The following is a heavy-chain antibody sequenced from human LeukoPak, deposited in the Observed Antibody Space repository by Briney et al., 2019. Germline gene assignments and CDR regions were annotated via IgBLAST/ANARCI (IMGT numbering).Heavy chain of an antibody. CDR2: VYYIGTT. D-gene: IGHD6-6*01. Sequence: SETLSLTCTVSGGSVKSPTSYWSWIRQPPGKGLEWIGNVYYIGTTSYNSSLKSRVSISVDTSKNQSSLEVASVTAEDTAVYYCARNTSSSPWFDPWGQGTLVTVSS. V-gene: IGHV4-61*01. J-gene: IGHJ5*02. CDR1: GGSVKSPTSY. CDR3: ARNTSSSPWFDP.